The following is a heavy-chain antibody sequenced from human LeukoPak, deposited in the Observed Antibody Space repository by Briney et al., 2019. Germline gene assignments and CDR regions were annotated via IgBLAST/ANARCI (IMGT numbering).Heavy chain of an antibody. D-gene: IGHD5-18*01. CDR3: ARHVGRGYNYPQ. V-gene: IGHV4-39*01. CDR2: IYYAGSI. Sequence: SETLSLTCTVSGDSISDRNYYWGWIRQPPGKGLDWIGSIYYAGSIYYNPSLRSRVTISADTSMNQFSLRLSSVTAADTAVYYCARHVGRGYNYPQWGQGTLVIVSS. CDR1: GDSISDRNYY. J-gene: IGHJ4*02.